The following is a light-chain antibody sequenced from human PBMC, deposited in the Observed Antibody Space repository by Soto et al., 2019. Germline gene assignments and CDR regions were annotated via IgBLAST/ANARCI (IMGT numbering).Light chain of an antibody. CDR2: ANN. Sequence: QSVLTQPPSASGTPGQRVTISCSGSSSNIGSENVNWYQQVPGTAPKLLIYANNQRPSGVPDRFSVSKSGTSASLAIGGLQSEYEADYYCAAWDDSLKGWLFGGGTKLTVL. V-gene: IGLV1-44*01. J-gene: IGLJ3*02. CDR1: SSNIGSEN. CDR3: AAWDDSLKGWL.